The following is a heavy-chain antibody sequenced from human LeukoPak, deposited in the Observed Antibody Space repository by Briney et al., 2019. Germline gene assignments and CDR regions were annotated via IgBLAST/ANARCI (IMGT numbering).Heavy chain of an antibody. CDR2: IGGGGEST. V-gene: IGHV3-23*01. CDR1: GFTFSSYA. D-gene: IGHD6-13*01. CDR3: AREAGFVDI. Sequence: PGGSLRLSCAASGFTFSSYAMSWVRQAPGKGLEWVSTIGGGGESTYYADSVKGRFTISRDNSKNTVYLQMNSLRAEDTAVYYCAREAGFVDIWGQGTMVTVSS. J-gene: IGHJ3*02.